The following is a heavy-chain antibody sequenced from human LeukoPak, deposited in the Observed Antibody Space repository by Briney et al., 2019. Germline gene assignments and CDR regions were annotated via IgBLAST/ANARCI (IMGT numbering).Heavy chain of an antibody. J-gene: IGHJ3*02. CDR1: GFTFSGSA. CDR2: IRSKAHSNAT. V-gene: IGHV3-73*01. CDR3: TRRYSYDSSGYYYVRDAFDI. D-gene: IGHD3-22*01. Sequence: GGSLRLSCAASGFTFSGSAMHWVRQASGKGLEWVGRIRSKAHSNATAYAASVKRRITISRDDSKNTAYLKMNSLKTEDTAVYYCTRRYSYDSSGYYYVRDAFDIWGQGKMVTVSS.